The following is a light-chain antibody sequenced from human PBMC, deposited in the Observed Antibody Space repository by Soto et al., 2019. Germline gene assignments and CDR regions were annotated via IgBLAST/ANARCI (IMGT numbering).Light chain of an antibody. CDR3: SSYAGSNKV. CDR2: EVN. J-gene: IGLJ1*01. CDR1: SSDVGGYNY. Sequence: QSVLTQPPSASGSPGQSVTISCTGTSSDVGGYNYVSWFQQHPGKAPKLMIYEVNKRPSGVPDRFSGSKSGNTASLTVSGLQAEDEADYYCSSYAGSNKVFGTGTKVPS. V-gene: IGLV2-8*01.